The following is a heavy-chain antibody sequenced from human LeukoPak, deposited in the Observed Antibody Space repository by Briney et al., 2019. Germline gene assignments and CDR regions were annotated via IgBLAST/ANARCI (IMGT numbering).Heavy chain of an antibody. CDR1: TYSFTTYW. CDR2: IYPGDSDT. Sequence: GESLKISCKGSTYSFTTYWIGWVRQMPGKGLGWMGIIYPGDSDTKYSPSFQGQVTISADKSINTAYLQWSSLKASDTAMYYCARHVGHDDTAFFDYWGQGTLVTVSS. D-gene: IGHD5-18*01. J-gene: IGHJ4*02. V-gene: IGHV5-51*01. CDR3: ARHVGHDDTAFFDY.